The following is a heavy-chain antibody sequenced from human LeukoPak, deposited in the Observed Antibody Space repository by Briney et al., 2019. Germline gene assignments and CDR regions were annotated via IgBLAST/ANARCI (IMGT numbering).Heavy chain of an antibody. V-gene: IGHV3-23*01. CDR1: GFTFSSYA. J-gene: IGHJ6*02. CDR2: ISGSGGST. CDR3: GGSGSYYYYYGMDV. D-gene: IGHD3-10*01. Sequence: GGSLRLSCAASGFTFSSYAMSWVRQAPGKGLEWVSAISGSGGSTYYADSVKGRFTISRDNSKNTLYLQMNSLRAEDTAVYYCGGSGSYYYYYGMDVWGQGTLVTVSS.